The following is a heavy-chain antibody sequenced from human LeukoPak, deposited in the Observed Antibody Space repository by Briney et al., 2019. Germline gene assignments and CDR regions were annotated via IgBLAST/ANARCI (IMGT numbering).Heavy chain of an antibody. Sequence: ASVKVSCKAYRYTFTGYYMHWVRQAPGQGLEWMGWINPNSGGTNYAQKFQGRVTMTRHTSTSTAYMELSRLRSDDTAVYYCARMALLGGYYYGMDVWGQGTTVTVSS. V-gene: IGHV1-2*02. CDR1: RYTFTGYY. CDR2: INPNSGGT. J-gene: IGHJ6*02. CDR3: ARMALLGGYYYGMDV. D-gene: IGHD3-10*01.